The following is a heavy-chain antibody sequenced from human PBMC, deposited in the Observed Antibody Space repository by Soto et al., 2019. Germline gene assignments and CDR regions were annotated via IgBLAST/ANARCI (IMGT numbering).Heavy chain of an antibody. D-gene: IGHD4-17*01. V-gene: IGHV1-69*12. Sequence: QVQLVQSGAEVKKPGSSVKVSCKASGGTFSSYAISWVRQAPGQGLEWMGGIIPIFGTANYAQKFQGRVTITADESTSTAYMELSSLRSEDTAVYYCATGGTTVGSERGGYYYYGMDVWGQGTTVTGSS. CDR2: IIPIFGTA. CDR3: ATGGTTVGSERGGYYYYGMDV. J-gene: IGHJ6*02. CDR1: GGTFSSYA.